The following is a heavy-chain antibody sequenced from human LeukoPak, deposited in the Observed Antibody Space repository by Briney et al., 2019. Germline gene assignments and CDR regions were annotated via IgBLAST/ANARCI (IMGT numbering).Heavy chain of an antibody. CDR1: GYTFTSYY. CDR2: INPSGGST. J-gene: IGHJ4*02. V-gene: IGHV1-46*01. D-gene: IGHD1-26*01. CDR3: ARVGTMFVQGGGLDY. Sequence: ASVKVSCKASGYTFTSYYIHWVRQAPGQGLEWMGIINPSGGSTNYTQKFQGRVTMTRDTSTSTVYMELSSLRSEDTAVYYCARVGTMFVQGGGLDYWGQGTLVTVSS.